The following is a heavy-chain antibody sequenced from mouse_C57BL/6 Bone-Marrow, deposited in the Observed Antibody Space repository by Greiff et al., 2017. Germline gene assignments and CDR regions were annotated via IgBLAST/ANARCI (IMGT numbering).Heavy chain of an antibody. CDR3: ESFGGKGGFDY. Sequence: QVQLLQPGADLVMPGASVKLSCKASGYTFTSYWMHWVKQRPGQGLEWIGEIDPSDSYTNYNQNFKGKSTLTVDKSSSTAYMQLSSLTSVDSAVSSCESFGGKGGFDYWGQGTTLTVSS. J-gene: IGHJ2*01. CDR2: IDPSDSYT. D-gene: IGHD1-3*01. V-gene: IGHV1-69*01. CDR1: GYTFTSYW.